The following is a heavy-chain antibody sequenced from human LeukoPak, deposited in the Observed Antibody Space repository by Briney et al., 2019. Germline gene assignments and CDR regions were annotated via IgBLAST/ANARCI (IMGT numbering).Heavy chain of an antibody. CDR2: INPSGGST. CDR1: GYTFTSYY. Sequence: ASVKVSCKASGYTFTSYYMHWVRQAPGQGLEWMGIINPSGGSTSYAQKFQGRVTMTRDTSTSTVYMELSSLRSEDTAVYYCARVTAAAGKGYRRWFDPWGQGTLVTVSS. V-gene: IGHV1-46*01. J-gene: IGHJ5*02. CDR3: ARVTAAAGKGYRRWFDP. D-gene: IGHD6-13*01.